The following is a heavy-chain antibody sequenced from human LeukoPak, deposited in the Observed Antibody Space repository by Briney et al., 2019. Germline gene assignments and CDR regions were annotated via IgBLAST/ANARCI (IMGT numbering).Heavy chain of an antibody. CDR2: MNPNSGNT. D-gene: IGHD2-15*01. J-gene: IGHJ4*02. CDR3: ARDCRSVSCYSVDY. Sequence: ASVKVSCKASGYTFTSYDINWVRQATGQGLEWMGWMNPNSGNTGYAQKFQGRVTITRNTSISTAYMELSSLRSEDTAVYYCARDCRSVSCYSVDYWGQGTLVTVSS. CDR1: GYTFTSYD. V-gene: IGHV1-8*03.